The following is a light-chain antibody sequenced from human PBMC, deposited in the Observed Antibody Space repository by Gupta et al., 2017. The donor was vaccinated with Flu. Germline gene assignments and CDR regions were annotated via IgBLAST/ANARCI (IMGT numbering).Light chain of an antibody. J-gene: IGKJ4*01. CDR3: QQADAYPIT. CDR2: TVS. Sequence: GDRVNITCRASQDVRSWLVWYQQKPGKAPQLLNHTVSKLRSGVPSRFSGSGSGTDFTLTINSLQPEDFATYYCQQADAYPITLGGGTRVEI. CDR1: QDVRSW. V-gene: IGKV1D-12*01.